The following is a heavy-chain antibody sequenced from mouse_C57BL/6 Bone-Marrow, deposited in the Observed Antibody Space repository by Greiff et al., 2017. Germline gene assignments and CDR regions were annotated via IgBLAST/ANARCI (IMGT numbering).Heavy chain of an antibody. Sequence: EVQLVESGPELVKPGASVKISCKASGYSFTGYYMHWVKQSHGNILDWIGYIYPYNGVSSYNQKFKGKATLTVDKSSSTAYMELRSLTSEDSAVYYCARTLYYGNHGGFAYWGQGTLVTVSA. J-gene: IGHJ3*01. V-gene: IGHV1-31*01. CDR1: GYSFTGYY. D-gene: IGHD2-1*01. CDR3: ARTLYYGNHGGFAY. CDR2: IYPYNGVS.